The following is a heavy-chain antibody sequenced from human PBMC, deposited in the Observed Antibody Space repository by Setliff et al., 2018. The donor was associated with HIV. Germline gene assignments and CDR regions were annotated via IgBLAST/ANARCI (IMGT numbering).Heavy chain of an antibody. V-gene: IGHV4-34*01. Sequence: SETLSLTCVMDGGSLRDYYWSWIRQSPGKGLEWIGESNQSGSGNYNPSLKSRVTISVDTSKNQFSLRLTSVTAADTAVYYCARAPPGIQNDAFDVWGQGTMVTVS. CDR1: GGSLRDYY. CDR3: ARAPPGIQNDAFDV. CDR2: SNQSGSG. J-gene: IGHJ3*01.